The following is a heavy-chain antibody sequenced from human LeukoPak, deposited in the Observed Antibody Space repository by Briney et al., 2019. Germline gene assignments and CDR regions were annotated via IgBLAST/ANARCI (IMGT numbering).Heavy chain of an antibody. CDR3: ARGVRRWSSSSTYRNWFDP. D-gene: IGHD6-13*01. Sequence: ASVKVSCKVSGYTLTELSMHLVRQAPGKGLEGMGGFDPEDGETIYAQKFQGRVTMTEDTSTDTAYMELSSLRSEDTAVYYCARGVRRWSSSSTYRNWFDPWGQGTLVTVSS. CDR1: GYTLTELS. J-gene: IGHJ5*02. V-gene: IGHV1-24*01. CDR2: FDPEDGET.